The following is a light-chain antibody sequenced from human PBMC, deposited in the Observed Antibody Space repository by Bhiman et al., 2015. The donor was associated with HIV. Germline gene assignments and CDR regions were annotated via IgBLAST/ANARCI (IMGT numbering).Light chain of an antibody. CDR1: SSNIGAGYE. CDR2: GNN. J-gene: IGLJ1*01. CDR3: SSLTTSLTYV. V-gene: IGLV1-40*01. Sequence: QSVLTQPPSVSGAPGQRVTISCTGSSSNIGAGYEVHWYQQLPGAAPKLLIYGNNNRPSGVPDRFSGSKSGTAASLAISGLQAEDEADYYCSSLTTSLTYVFGTGTNVTVL.